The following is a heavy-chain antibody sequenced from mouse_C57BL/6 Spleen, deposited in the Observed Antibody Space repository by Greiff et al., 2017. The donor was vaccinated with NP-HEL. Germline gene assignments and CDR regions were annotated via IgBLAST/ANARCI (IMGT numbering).Heavy chain of an antibody. D-gene: IGHD1-1*01. CDR3: ARDYCSSYGYFDV. Sequence: QVQLQQSGAELARPGASVKLSCKASGYTFTSYGISWVKQRTGQGLEWIGEIYPRSGNTYYNEKFKGKATLTADKSSSTAYMELRSLTSEDSAVYFCARDYCSSYGYFDVWGTGTTVTVSS. J-gene: IGHJ1*03. V-gene: IGHV1-81*01. CDR1: GYTFTSYG. CDR2: IYPRSGNT.